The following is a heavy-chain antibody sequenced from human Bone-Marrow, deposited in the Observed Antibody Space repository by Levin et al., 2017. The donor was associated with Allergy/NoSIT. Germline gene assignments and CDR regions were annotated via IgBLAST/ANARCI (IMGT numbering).Heavy chain of an antibody. CDR2: INWNGGST. CDR3: ARVRGAAADWRGWFDP. CDR1: GFTFDDYG. J-gene: IGHJ5*02. Sequence: GGSLRLSCAASGFTFDDYGMSWVRQAPGKGLEWVSGINWNGGSTGYADSVKGRFTISRDNAKNSLYLQMNSLRAEDTALYHCARVRGAAADWRGWFDPWGQGTLVTVSS. V-gene: IGHV3-20*01. D-gene: IGHD6-13*01.